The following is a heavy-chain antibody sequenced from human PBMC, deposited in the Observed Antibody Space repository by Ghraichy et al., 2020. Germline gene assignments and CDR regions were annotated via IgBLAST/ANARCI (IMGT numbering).Heavy chain of an antibody. CDR2: IYHTGTT. Sequence: SQTLSLTCTVSGYSISARSYYLGWIRQSPVRGLEWIGSIYHTGTTHYFPSLRGRVPMSVDTSKNQFSLNLTSVTAADTAVYYCARGLTTLIPFDYWGRGILVTVSA. J-gene: IGHJ4*02. V-gene: IGHV4-39*01. D-gene: IGHD1-1*01. CDR1: GYSISARSYY. CDR3: ARGLTTLIPFDY.